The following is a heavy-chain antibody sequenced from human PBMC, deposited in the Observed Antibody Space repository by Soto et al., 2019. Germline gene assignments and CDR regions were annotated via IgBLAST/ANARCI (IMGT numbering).Heavy chain of an antibody. CDR3: AKDRVATIKYYYMDV. J-gene: IGHJ6*03. V-gene: IGHV3-9*01. CDR2: ISWNSGSI. Sequence: GGSLRLSCAASGFTFDDYAMHWVRQAPGKGLEWVSGISWNSGSIGYADSVKGRFTISRDNAKNSLYLQMNSLRAEDTALYYCAKDRVATIKYYYMDVWGKGTTVTVSS. CDR1: GFTFDDYA. D-gene: IGHD5-12*01.